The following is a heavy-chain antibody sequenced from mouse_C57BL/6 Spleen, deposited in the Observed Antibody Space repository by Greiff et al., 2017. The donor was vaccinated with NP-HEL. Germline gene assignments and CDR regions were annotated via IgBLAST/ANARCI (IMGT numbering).Heavy chain of an antibody. J-gene: IGHJ4*01. CDR3: ARCDYGNGYAMDY. CDR2: INPSSGYT. CDR1: GYTFTSYW. Sequence: QVQLKQSGAELAKPGASVKLSCKASGYTFTSYWMHWVKQRPGQGLEWIGYINPSSGYTKYNQKFKDKATLTADKSSSTAYMQLSSLTYEDSAVYYCARCDYGNGYAMDYWGQGTSVTVSS. V-gene: IGHV1-7*01. D-gene: IGHD2-1*01.